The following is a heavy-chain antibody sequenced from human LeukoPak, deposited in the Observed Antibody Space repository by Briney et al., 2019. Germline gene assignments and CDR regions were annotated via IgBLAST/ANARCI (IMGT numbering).Heavy chain of an antibody. CDR1: GGTFSSYA. V-gene: IGHV1-69*01. D-gene: IGHD3-9*01. CDR2: IIPIFGTA. CDR3: ARGLGDYNTDWFPVSGY. Sequence: EASVKVSCKASGGTFSSYAISWVRQAPGQGLEWMGGIIPIFGTANYAQKFQGRVTITADESTSTAYMELSSLGSEDTAIYYCARGLGDYNTDWFPVSGYWGQGTPVTVSS. J-gene: IGHJ4*02.